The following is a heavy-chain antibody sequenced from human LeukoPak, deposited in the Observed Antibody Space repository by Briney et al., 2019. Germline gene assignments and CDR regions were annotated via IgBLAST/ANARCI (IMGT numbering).Heavy chain of an antibody. J-gene: IGHJ4*02. CDR2: ISGSGDST. CDR3: ARDIDLGGSYYGESHFDY. D-gene: IGHD1-26*01. V-gene: IGHV3-23*01. Sequence: GGSLRLSCAASGFTFRSYAMAWVRQAPGKGLEWVSAISGSGDSTNYADSVKGRFTISRDNSKNTLYLEVNSLRAEDTAVYYCARDIDLGGSYYGESHFDYWGQGTLVTVSS. CDR1: GFTFRSYA.